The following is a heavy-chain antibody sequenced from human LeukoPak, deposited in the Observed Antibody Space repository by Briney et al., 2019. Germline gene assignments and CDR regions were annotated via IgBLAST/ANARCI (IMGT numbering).Heavy chain of an antibody. CDR1: GYTFTSYV. V-gene: IGHV1-18*01. J-gene: IGHJ5*02. CDR3: ASPEGFGA. CDR2: INPNGGST. D-gene: IGHD3-10*01. Sequence: GASVKVSCKASGYTFTSYVITWVRQAPGQALEWMGIINPNGGSTNYVQKLQGRVTMTTDTSTSTAYMHLRSLRSDDTAVYDGASPEGFGAWGQGTLVTVSS.